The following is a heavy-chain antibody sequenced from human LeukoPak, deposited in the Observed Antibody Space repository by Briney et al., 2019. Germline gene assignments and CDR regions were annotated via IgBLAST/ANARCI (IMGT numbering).Heavy chain of an antibody. Sequence: PGGSLRLSCAASGFTFSSYSMNWVRQAPGKGLEWVSYISTSGSTIYYADSVKGRFTISRDNAKDSLYLQVSSLRAEDTAVYYCARGNSGTYYPFDNWGQGTLVTVSS. CDR1: GFTFSSYS. CDR2: ISTSGSTI. CDR3: ARGNSGTYYPFDN. D-gene: IGHD1-26*01. V-gene: IGHV3-48*04. J-gene: IGHJ4*02.